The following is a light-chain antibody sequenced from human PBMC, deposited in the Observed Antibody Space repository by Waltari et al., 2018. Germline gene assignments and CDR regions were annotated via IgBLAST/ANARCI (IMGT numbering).Light chain of an antibody. V-gene: IGLV1-40*01. J-gene: IGLJ3*02. CDR1: GSNIGAGYD. CDR3: QSYDSSLSGSGV. Sequence: QSILTQPPSVSGAPGQKVTISCTGGGSNIGAGYDVHWYQQLPGAAPKLLIFGNNNRPSGVPDRFSGSKSCTSASLDITGLQAEDEADYYCQSYDSSLSGSGVFGGGTKLTVL. CDR2: GNN.